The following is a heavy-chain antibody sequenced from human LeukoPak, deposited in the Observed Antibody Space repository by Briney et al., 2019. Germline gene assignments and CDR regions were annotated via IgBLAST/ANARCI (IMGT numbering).Heavy chain of an antibody. V-gene: IGHV3-30*04. CDR1: GFTFSSYA. Sequence: GGSLRLSCAASGFTFSSYAMHWVRQAPGKGLEWVAVISYDGSNKYYADSVKGRFIISRDNSKNTLYLQMNSLRAEDTAVYYCARDPQFPDNYHYYMDVWGKGTTVTVSS. CDR3: ARDPQFPDNYHYYMDV. D-gene: IGHD1-14*01. J-gene: IGHJ6*03. CDR2: ISYDGSNK.